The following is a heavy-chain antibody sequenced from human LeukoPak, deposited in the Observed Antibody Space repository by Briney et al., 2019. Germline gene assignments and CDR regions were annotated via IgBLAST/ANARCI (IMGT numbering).Heavy chain of an antibody. CDR1: GGSFSGYY. CDR3: ARFYSQFSAFDY. J-gene: IGHJ4*02. CDR2: ITHSGST. Sequence: SETLSLTCAVYGGSFSGYYWTWIRQPPGKGLEWIGEITHSGSTNYNPSLKRRLTISKDTSKNQFSLRLSSVTAADTAVYYCARFYSQFSAFDYWGQGILVTVSS. V-gene: IGHV4-34*01. D-gene: IGHD4-11*01.